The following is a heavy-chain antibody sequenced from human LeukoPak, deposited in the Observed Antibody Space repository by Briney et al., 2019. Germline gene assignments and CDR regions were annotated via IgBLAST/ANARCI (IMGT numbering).Heavy chain of an antibody. Sequence: ASVKVSCKASGGTFSSYAISWVRQAPGQGLEWMGGIISIFGTANYAQKFQGRVTITTDESTSTAYMELSSLRSEDTAVYYCARETVGATYYFDYWGQGTLVTVSS. CDR2: IISIFGTA. J-gene: IGHJ4*02. CDR3: ARETVGATYYFDY. D-gene: IGHD1-26*01. CDR1: GGTFSSYA. V-gene: IGHV1-69*05.